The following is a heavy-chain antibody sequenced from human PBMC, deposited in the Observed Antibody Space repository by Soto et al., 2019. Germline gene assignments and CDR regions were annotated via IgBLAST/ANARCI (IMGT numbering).Heavy chain of an antibody. J-gene: IGHJ4*02. V-gene: IGHV4-34*01. CDR1: GGSFSGYY. Sequence: PSETLSLTCAVYGGSFSGYYWSWIRQPPGKGLEWIGEINHSGSTNYNPSLKSRVTISVDTSKNQFSLKLSSLTAADTAVYYCARGQFWRSSFDYWGQGTLVTVSS. D-gene: IGHD2-2*01. CDR3: ARGQFWRSSFDY. CDR2: INHSGST.